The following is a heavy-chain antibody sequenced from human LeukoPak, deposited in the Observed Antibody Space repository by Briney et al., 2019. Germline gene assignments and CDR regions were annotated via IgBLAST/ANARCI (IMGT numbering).Heavy chain of an antibody. V-gene: IGHV3-30*02. J-gene: IGHJ4*02. CDR3: AKGAGGSYGLYYFDY. Sequence: GGSLRLSCAVSGFTFSSYGMHWVRQAPGKGLEWVAFIQYDGSEKYYADSVKGRFTMSRDNSKNTVYLQMNTLRAEDTAVYYCAKGAGGSYGLYYFDYWGQGALVTVSS. CDR1: GFTFSSYG. CDR2: IQYDGSEK. D-gene: IGHD3-10*01.